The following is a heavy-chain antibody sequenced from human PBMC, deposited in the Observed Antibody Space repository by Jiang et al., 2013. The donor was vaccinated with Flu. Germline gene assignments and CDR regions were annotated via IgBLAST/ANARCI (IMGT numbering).Heavy chain of an antibody. D-gene: IGHD5-18*01. Sequence: EVKKPGESLKISCKGSGYTFSNYWIAWVRQMPGKGLEWMGIIYPADSDTRYSPSFQGQVIISADKSIGTAYLQWSSLKASDTAMYYCARQRWGIGYSYGPAGDAFDIWGQGTMVTVSS. CDR1: GYTFSNYW. V-gene: IGHV5-51*01. CDR2: IYPADSDT. CDR3: ARQRWGIGYSYGPAGDAFDI. J-gene: IGHJ3*02.